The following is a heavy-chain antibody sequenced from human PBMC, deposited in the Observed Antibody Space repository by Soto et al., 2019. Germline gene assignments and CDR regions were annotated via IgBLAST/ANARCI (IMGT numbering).Heavy chain of an antibody. D-gene: IGHD1-26*01. CDR2: INAGNGNT. J-gene: IGHJ4*02. CDR3: ARLRYSGSYYPDY. CDR1: GYTFTSYA. V-gene: IGHV1-3*01. Sequence: QVQLVQSGAEVKKPGASVKVSCKASGYTFTSYAMHWVRQAPGQRLEWMGWINAGNGNTKYSQKFQGRVTITRDTSASKAYVELSSLRSEDTAVYYCARLRYSGSYYPDYWGQGTLVTVSS.